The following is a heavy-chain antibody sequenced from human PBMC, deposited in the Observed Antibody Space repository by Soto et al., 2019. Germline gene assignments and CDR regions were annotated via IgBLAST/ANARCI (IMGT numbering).Heavy chain of an antibody. CDR2: INHSGST. CDR3: ARSGNSGYVW. J-gene: IGHJ4*02. D-gene: IGHD5-12*01. V-gene: IGHV4-34*01. Sequence: QVQLQQWGAGLLKPSETLSLTCAVYGGSFSGYYWSWIRQPPGKGLEWIGEINHSGSTNYNPSLKSRVTTSVNTSKNQFSLKLSYLTAADTAVYYCARSGNSGYVWWGQGTLVTVSS. CDR1: GGSFSGYY.